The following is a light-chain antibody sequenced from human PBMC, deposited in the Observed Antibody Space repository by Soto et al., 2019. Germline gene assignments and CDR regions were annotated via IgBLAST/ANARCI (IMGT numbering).Light chain of an antibody. CDR2: KAS. CDR3: QQYDSIPYT. J-gene: IGKJ2*01. Sequence: DIQMTQSPSTLSASVRDRVTITCRALQTINSWLAWSQQRPGKAPRLLIYKASTLESGVPSRFSGSGSGTEFTLTISTLQPDEFAANYCQQYDSIPYTFGQGTKLVIK. CDR1: QTINSW. V-gene: IGKV1-5*03.